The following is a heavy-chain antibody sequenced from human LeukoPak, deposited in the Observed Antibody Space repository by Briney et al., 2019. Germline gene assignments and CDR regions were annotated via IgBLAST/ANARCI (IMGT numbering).Heavy chain of an antibody. CDR2: INPNSGGT. CDR1: GYTFTDYY. V-gene: IGHV1-2*02. CDR3: ARGRRIVVPAASQVDP. J-gene: IGHJ5*02. D-gene: IGHD2-2*01. Sequence: ASVKVSCKASGYTFTDYYMHWVRQAPGQGLEWMGWINPNSGGTNYAQKFQGRVTMTRDTSISTACMELSRLRSDDTAVYYRARGRRIVVPAASQVDPWGQGTLVTVSS.